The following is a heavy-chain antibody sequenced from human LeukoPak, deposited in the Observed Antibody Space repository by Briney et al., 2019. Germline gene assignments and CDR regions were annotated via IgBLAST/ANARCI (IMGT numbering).Heavy chain of an antibody. Sequence: PSETLSLTCNVSGDSITSGGFYWAWIRQSPGRGWSGLGMSNSGSTQYNPSLRGRVSISMDMTKNQFSLNLNSVSVTDTAIYYCARRDYAAWFDPWGQGTLVTVSS. J-gene: IGHJ5*02. D-gene: IGHD4/OR15-4a*01. CDR2: SNSGST. V-gene: IGHV4-39*01. CDR3: ARRDYAAWFDP. CDR1: GDSITSGGFY.